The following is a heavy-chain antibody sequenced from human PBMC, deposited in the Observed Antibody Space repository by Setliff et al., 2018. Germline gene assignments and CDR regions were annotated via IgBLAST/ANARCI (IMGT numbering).Heavy chain of an antibody. CDR1: GFTFSGYY. J-gene: IGHJ5*02. V-gene: IGHV3-74*01. Sequence: GGSLRLSCEASGFTFSGYYMQWVRQAPGKGLVWVSRINTDGSSTSYADSVKGRFTVSRDNAMDTLFLQMNGLTTDDTAKYFCAKDRWGYADPWGQGTLVTVSS. D-gene: IGHD2-2*01. CDR3: AKDRWGYADP. CDR2: INTDGSST.